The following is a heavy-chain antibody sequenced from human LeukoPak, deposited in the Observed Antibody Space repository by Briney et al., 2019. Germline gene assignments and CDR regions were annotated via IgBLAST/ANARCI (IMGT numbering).Heavy chain of an antibody. D-gene: IGHD3-10*01. CDR3: ARVNSARGALDY. Sequence: GGSLRLSCAASGFTVSSNYMSWVRQAPGKGLEWVSVICSGGSTYYADSVKGRFTISRDNSKNTLYLQMNSLRAEDTAVYYCARVNSARGALDYWGQGTLVTVSS. J-gene: IGHJ4*02. CDR1: GFTVSSNY. CDR2: ICSGGST. V-gene: IGHV3-53*01.